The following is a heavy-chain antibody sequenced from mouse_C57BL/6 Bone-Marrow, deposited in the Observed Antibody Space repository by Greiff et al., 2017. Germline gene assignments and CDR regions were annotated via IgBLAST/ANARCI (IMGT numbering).Heavy chain of an antibody. J-gene: IGHJ2*01. CDR3: ARSYYYGSRRVYFDY. CDR1: GYTFTDYY. CDR2: IYPGSGNT. D-gene: IGHD1-1*01. Sequence: VVESGAELVRPGASVKLSCKASGYTFTDYYINWVKQRPGQGLEWIARIYPGSGNTYYNEKFKGKATLTAEKSSSTAYMQLSSLTSEDSAVYFCARSYYYGSRRVYFDYWGQGTTLTVSS. V-gene: IGHV1-76*01.